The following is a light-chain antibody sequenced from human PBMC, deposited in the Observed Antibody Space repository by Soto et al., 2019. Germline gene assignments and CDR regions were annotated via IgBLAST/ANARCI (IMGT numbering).Light chain of an antibody. J-gene: IGKJ1*01. V-gene: IGKV3-20*01. CDR1: QSISSN. Sequence: ETVMTQSTGTLSVSPWGRVTLSCRASQSISSNLAWYQQKPGQAPRLLIYGASSRATGIPDRFSGSGSGTDFTLTISRLEPEDFAVYYCQQYGSSVTFGQGTKVDIK. CDR2: GAS. CDR3: QQYGSSVT.